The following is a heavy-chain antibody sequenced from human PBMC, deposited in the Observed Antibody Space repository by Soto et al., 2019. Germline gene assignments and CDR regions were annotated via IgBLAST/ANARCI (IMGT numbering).Heavy chain of an antibody. V-gene: IGHV3-7*04. CDR1: GFTFSGYW. Sequence: EVQLVESGGGLVQPGGSLRLSCAASGFTFSGYWMTWVRQAPGKGLEGVANISPDGSEEYYVDSVKGRFTISRDNAKNSVYLQMNSLRGEDTALYYCTRDLNHDTGPWGQGTQVPVSS. D-gene: IGHD2-8*02. CDR2: ISPDGSEE. J-gene: IGHJ5*02. CDR3: TRDLNHDTGP.